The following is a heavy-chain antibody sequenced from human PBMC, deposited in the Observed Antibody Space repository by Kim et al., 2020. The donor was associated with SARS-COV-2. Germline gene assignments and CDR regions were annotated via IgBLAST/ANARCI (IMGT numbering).Heavy chain of an antibody. CDR2: ISSSSSYI. CDR1: GFTFSSYS. D-gene: IGHD5-18*01. CDR3: ARDQDTFIDTAMAYDY. V-gene: IGHV3-21*01. Sequence: GGSLRLSCAASGFTFSSYSMNWVRQAPGKGLEWVSSISSSSSYIYYADSVKGRFTISRDNAKNSLYLQMNSLRAEDTAVYYCARDQDTFIDTAMAYDYWGQGTLVTVSS. J-gene: IGHJ4*02.